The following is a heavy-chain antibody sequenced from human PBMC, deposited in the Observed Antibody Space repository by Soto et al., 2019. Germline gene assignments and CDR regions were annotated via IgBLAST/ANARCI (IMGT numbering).Heavy chain of an antibody. CDR1: GYTFPSYG. D-gene: IGHD6-19*01. J-gene: IGHJ4*02. CDR2: IIPYNGNT. V-gene: IGHV1-18*01. Sequence: QVQLVQSGAEVKKPGASVKVSCKASGYTFPSYGITWVRQAPGQGLEWMGWIIPYNGNTNSAQRLQGRIGMTTDTSTSTAYMELRSLRSDDTAVYYCARDALGLQWLPYYSDYWGQGTLVTVSS. CDR3: ARDALGLQWLPYYSDY.